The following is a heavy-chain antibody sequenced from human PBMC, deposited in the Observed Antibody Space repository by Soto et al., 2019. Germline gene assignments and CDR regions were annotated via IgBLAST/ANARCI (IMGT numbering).Heavy chain of an antibody. J-gene: IGHJ4*01. Sequence: SETLSLTCIVSGGSISTYYCSWIRQSPGKGLELLGYIYYTWSTDYNPSLKSRVSISIDTSTDEFSLKLTSVTAANTAVYYCPRGYSNYPFDEWGQATLVTVSS. CDR3: PRGYSNYPFDE. CDR1: GGSISTYY. V-gene: IGHV4-59*01. CDR2: IYYTWST. D-gene: IGHD4-4*01.